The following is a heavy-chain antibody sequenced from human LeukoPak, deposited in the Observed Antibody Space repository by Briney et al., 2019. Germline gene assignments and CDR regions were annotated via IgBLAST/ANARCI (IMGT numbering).Heavy chain of an antibody. Sequence: GGSLRLSCVGSGFTFSSYSMNWVRQAPGKGLEWVSSISSSTTYTYYADSVKGRFTVSRDNAKESQYLQMDSLRADDTALYYCARDSTADLDYWGQGTLVTVSS. V-gene: IGHV3-21*01. J-gene: IGHJ4*02. CDR3: ARDSTADLDY. D-gene: IGHD6-19*01. CDR2: ISSSTTYT. CDR1: GFTFSSYS.